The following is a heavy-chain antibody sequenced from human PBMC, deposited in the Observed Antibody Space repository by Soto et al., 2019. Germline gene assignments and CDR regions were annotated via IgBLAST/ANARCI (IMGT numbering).Heavy chain of an antibody. J-gene: IGHJ5*02. Sequence: PSETLSLTCTVSGGSISSGGYYWSWIRQHPGKGLEWIGYIYYSGSTYYNPSLKSRVTISVDTSKNQFSLKLSSVTAADTAVYYGARALGAYASWFDPWGQATLVTVSS. CDR2: IYYSGST. D-gene: IGHD2-8*01. V-gene: IGHV4-31*03. CDR3: ARALGAYASWFDP. CDR1: GGSISSGGYY.